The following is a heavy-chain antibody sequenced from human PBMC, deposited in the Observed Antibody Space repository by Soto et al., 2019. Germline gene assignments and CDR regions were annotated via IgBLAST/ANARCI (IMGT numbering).Heavy chain of an antibody. CDR2: ISSNGGST. J-gene: IGHJ4*02. V-gene: IGHV3-64*01. D-gene: IGHD3-9*01. CDR3: ARAPLLRYFDWLLYFDY. Sequence: EVQLVESGGGLVQPGGSLRLSCAASGFTFSSYAMHWVRQAPGKGLEYVSAISSNGGSTYYANSVKGRFTISRDNSKNTLYLQMGRLRAEDMAVYYCARAPLLRYFDWLLYFDYWGQGTLVTVSS. CDR1: GFTFSSYA.